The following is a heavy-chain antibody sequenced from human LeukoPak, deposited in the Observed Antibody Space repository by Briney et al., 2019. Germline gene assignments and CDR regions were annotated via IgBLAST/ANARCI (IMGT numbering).Heavy chain of an antibody. CDR2: IYDNGDA. J-gene: IGHJ4*02. D-gene: IGHD5-24*01. CDR3: AGGSRRDGYDY. CDR1: GFTVSSNY. Sequence: GGSLGLSCAASGFTVSSNYMSWVRQAPGKGLEWVPVIYDNGDAYSADSVKGRFTISRHNSKNTLYLQMNSLRPEDTAVYYCAGGSRRDGYDYWGQGTLVTVSS. V-gene: IGHV3-53*04.